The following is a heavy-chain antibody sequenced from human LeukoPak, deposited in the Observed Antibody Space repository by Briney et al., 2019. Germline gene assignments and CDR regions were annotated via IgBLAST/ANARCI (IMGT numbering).Heavy chain of an antibody. V-gene: IGHV3-48*01. CDR2: ISSSSSTI. D-gene: IGHD3-10*01. CDR1: GFTFSSYS. J-gene: IGHJ6*03. Sequence: GGSLRLSCAASGFTFSSYSMNWVRQAPGKGLEWVSYISSSSSTIYYADSVKGRFTISRDNAKNSLYLQMNSLRAEDTAVYYCARSLKGPGYYYMDVWGKGTTVTVSS. CDR3: ARSLKGPGYYYMDV.